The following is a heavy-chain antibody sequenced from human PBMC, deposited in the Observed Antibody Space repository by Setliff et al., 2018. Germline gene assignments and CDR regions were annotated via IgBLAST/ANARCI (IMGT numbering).Heavy chain of an antibody. CDR2: ISGYGSRT. Sequence: GGSLRLSCAASGFTFSSYAMTWVRQAPGEGLEWVSGISGYGSRTYYADSVKGRSTISRDNSQNTMYLQMNSLRAEDTAVYYCIRDTSGRDAFDIWGQGTMVTVSS. CDR1: GFTFSSYA. V-gene: IGHV3-23*01. J-gene: IGHJ3*02. CDR3: IRDTSGRDAFDI. D-gene: IGHD6-19*01.